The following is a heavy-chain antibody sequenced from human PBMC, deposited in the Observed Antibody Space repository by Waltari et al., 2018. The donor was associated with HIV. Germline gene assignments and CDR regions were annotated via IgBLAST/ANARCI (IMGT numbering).Heavy chain of an antibody. CDR1: GYTCSNFA. J-gene: IGHJ6*02. V-gene: IGHV1-3*01. CDR2: INAGNGNT. CDR3: VREKKGIGVYYAMDV. Sequence: QVQLVQSGGEVKKTGGSVKVSCKATGYTCSNFAMHWVRQAPGQWLEWMGWINAGNGNTKYSQNFQDRVTITRDTSASTAYMELSSLRSEDTALYYCVREKKGIGVYYAMDVWGQGTAVTVSS. D-gene: IGHD3-22*01.